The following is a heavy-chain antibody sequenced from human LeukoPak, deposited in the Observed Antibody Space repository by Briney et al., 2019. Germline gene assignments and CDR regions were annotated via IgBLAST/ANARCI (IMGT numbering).Heavy chain of an antibody. J-gene: IGHJ4*02. V-gene: IGHV4-31*03. CDR3: ARGDITMMEGFSDY. CDR2: IYYNGST. Sequence: SETLSLTCTVSGGSISSGGYYWSWIRQHPGKGLEWIGYIYYNGSTYYNPSLKSRVTISVDTSKNQFSLKLSSVTAADTAVYYCARGDITMMEGFSDYWGQGTLVTVSS. CDR1: GGSISSGGYY. D-gene: IGHD3-22*01.